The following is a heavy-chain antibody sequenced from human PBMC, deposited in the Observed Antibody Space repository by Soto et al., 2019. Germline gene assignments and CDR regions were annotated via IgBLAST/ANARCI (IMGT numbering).Heavy chain of an antibody. CDR1: GYTFTSYW. V-gene: IGHV5-51*01. Sequence: EESLKISCKGSGYTFTSYWIGWVRQMPGKGLEWMGIIYAGDSETRYSPSFQGQVTISADKSISTVYLQWSSLKASDTAMYYCARGQVWLGELLYPFVIWGEGKMGTVS. J-gene: IGHJ3*02. D-gene: IGHD3-10*01. CDR3: ARGQVWLGELLYPFVI. CDR2: IYAGDSET.